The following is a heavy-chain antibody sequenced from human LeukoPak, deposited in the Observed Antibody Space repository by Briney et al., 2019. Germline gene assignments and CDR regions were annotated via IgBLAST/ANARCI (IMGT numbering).Heavy chain of an antibody. V-gene: IGHV3-7*01. CDR2: IMQDGSEK. D-gene: IGHD4-17*01. J-gene: IGHJ4*02. CDR3: ARAGDYGSSPFDY. Sequence: PGGSLRLSCAASGFTFSSYWMNWVRQAPGKGLEWVADIMQDGSEKYYVDSVKGRFTISRDNAKNALYLQMNSLRAEDTAVYYCARAGDYGSSPFDYWGQGTLVTVSS. CDR1: GFTFSSYW.